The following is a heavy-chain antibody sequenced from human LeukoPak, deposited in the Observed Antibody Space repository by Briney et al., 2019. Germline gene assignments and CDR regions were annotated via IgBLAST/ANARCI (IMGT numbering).Heavy chain of an antibody. CDR3: VKDGLAFCGGDCYSYFDY. D-gene: IGHD2-21*02. CDR2: ISSNGGST. Sequence: PGGPLRLSCSASGFTFNNYPMYWVRQPPGKGLGYVSVISSNGGSTYYADSVKGRFTISRDNSKNTVSLQMSSLRAEDTALYYCVKDGLAFCGGDCYSYFDYWGQGTLVTVSS. CDR1: GFTFNNYP. V-gene: IGHV3-64D*06. J-gene: IGHJ4*02.